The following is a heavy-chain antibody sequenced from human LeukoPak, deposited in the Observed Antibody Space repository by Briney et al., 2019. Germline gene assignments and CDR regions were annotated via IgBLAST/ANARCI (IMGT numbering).Heavy chain of an antibody. D-gene: IGHD6-6*01. Sequence: SETLSLTCTVSGGSISSSSHYWGWIRQPPGKGLEGIGSLYYSGSTYYNPSLKSRFTISVDTSKNQFSLKLNSVTAADTAVYYCATHGYSSSENWFDPWGQGTLVTVSS. CDR1: GGSISSSSHY. CDR2: LYYSGST. J-gene: IGHJ5*02. CDR3: ATHGYSSSENWFDP. V-gene: IGHV4-39*01.